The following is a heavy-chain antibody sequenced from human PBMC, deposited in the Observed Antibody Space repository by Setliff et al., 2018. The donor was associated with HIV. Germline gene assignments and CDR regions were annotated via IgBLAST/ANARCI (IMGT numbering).Heavy chain of an antibody. J-gene: IGHJ5*02. V-gene: IGHV4-39*01. Sequence: SETLSLSCTVSGGSIASSTHYWAWIRQPPGKGLEWIGSVYYNGATDHNPSLKSRVTISVDTSNQQFSLKLSSVTAADTAVYYCARHEGYNDFLTGYFRYKWYDPWGQGTLVTVSS. CDR1: GGSIASSTHY. CDR2: VYYNGAT. CDR3: ARHEGYNDFLTGYFRYKWYDP. D-gene: IGHD3-9*01.